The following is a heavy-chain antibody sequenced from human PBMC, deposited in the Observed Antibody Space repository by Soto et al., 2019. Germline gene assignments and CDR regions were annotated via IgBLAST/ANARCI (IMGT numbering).Heavy chain of an antibody. J-gene: IGHJ4*02. Sequence: EVQLLESGGGLVQPGGSLRLSCAASGFTFSSYAMSWVRQAPGKGLEWVSGISGSGGRTYYADSVKGRFTISRDNSKHTLYLQMTSLRAEDTAVYYCAKDLDAVAGFFDYWGQGTLVTVSS. CDR3: AKDLDAVAGFFDY. CDR1: GFTFSSYA. V-gene: IGHV3-23*01. CDR2: ISGSGGRT. D-gene: IGHD6-19*01.